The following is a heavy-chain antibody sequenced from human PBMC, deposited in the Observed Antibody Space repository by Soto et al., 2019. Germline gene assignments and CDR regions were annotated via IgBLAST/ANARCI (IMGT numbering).Heavy chain of an antibody. CDR2: MNPSSGHA. CDR1: GYTFSSYE. J-gene: IGHJ4*02. D-gene: IGHD3-10*01. V-gene: IGHV1-8*01. Sequence: QVQLVQSGAEVKKPGASVKVSCKASGYTFSSYEINWVRQATGQGLEWMGWMNPSSGHAGYAQKFQGRVTMTRDTAISTAYMELSSLKSEDTAVYFCARGRGVKLVRGWCQGTRVTVSS. CDR3: ARGRGVKLVRG.